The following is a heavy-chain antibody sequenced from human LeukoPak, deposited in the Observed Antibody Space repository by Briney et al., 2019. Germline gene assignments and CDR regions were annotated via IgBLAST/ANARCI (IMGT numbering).Heavy chain of an antibody. J-gene: IGHJ1*01. Sequence: ASVKVSCKASGYTFTSYVINWVRQATGQGLEWMGWMNPNSGNTGYAQKLQGRVTMTRNTSISTAYMELSSLRSEDTAVYYCARGGIAAAAMGYFQHWGQGTLVTVSS. D-gene: IGHD6-13*01. CDR3: ARGGIAAAAMGYFQH. CDR2: MNPNSGNT. V-gene: IGHV1-8*01. CDR1: GYTFTSYV.